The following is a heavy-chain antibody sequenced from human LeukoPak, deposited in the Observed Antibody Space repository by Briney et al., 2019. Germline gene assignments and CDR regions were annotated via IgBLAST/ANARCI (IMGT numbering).Heavy chain of an antibody. J-gene: IGHJ4*02. CDR2: ISVYNGNT. V-gene: IGHV1-18*01. D-gene: IGHD1-26*01. CDR3: ARMGGELLGPWFDY. Sequence: ASVKVSCKASGYTFTSFSITWVRQAPGQGLEWMGWISVYNGNTNYAQKLQGRVTMTTGTSTSTAYMEMRSLRSDATAVYYCARMGGELLGPWFDYWGQGTLVTVSS. CDR1: GYTFTSFS.